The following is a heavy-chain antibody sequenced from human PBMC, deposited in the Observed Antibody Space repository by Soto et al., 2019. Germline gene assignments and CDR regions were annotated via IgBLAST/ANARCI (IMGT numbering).Heavy chain of an antibody. CDR1: GFTFSSYG. D-gene: IGHD2-21*02. CDR2: IWYDGSNK. Sequence: QVQLVESGGGVVQPGRSLRLSCAASGFTFSSYGMHWVRQAPGKGLEWVAVIWYDGSNKYYADSVKGRFTISRDNSKNTLYLQMNSLRAEDTAVDSCARDLFMVTTAGDAFDIWGQGTMVTVSS. J-gene: IGHJ3*02. V-gene: IGHV3-33*01. CDR3: ARDLFMVTTAGDAFDI.